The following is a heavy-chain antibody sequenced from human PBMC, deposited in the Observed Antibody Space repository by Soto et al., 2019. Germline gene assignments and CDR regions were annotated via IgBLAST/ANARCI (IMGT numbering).Heavy chain of an antibody. CDR1: GGSISGYY. CDR3: ARACSSNSCYDVFDY. V-gene: IGHV4-59*12. CDR2: IHDSGST. Sequence: PSETLSLTCTVSGGSISGYYWSWIRQPPGKGPEWIGYIHDSGSTNYNPSLKSRVTMSVDTSKNQFSLKLSSVTAADTAVYYCARACSSNSCYDVFDYWGQGTLVTVSS. J-gene: IGHJ4*02. D-gene: IGHD2-2*01.